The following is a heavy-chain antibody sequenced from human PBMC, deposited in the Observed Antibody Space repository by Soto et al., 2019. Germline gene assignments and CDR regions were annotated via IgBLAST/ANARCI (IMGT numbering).Heavy chain of an antibody. Sequence: QVQLVESGGGVVQPGRSLRLSCAASGFTFSSYAMHWVRQAPGKGLEWVAVISYDGSNKYYADSVKGRFTISRDNSKNTLYLKMNSLRAEDTAVYYCARDGRGGWYGLAYWGQGTLVTVSS. CDR2: ISYDGSNK. V-gene: IGHV3-30-3*01. CDR1: GFTFSSYA. J-gene: IGHJ4*02. CDR3: ARDGRGGWYGLAY. D-gene: IGHD6-19*01.